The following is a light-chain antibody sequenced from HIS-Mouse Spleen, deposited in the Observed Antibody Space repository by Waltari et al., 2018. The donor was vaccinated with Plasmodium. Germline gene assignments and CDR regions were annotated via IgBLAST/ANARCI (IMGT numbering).Light chain of an antibody. J-gene: IGLJ2*01. V-gene: IGLV2-14*03. Sequence: QSALTQPASVSGSPGQSITISCTGTSSDVGGYNYVSWYQQHPGKDPKLMISDVSNRPSGVSHRFSGSKSGNTASLTISGLQAEDEAEYYCSSYTSSSTLVFGGGTKLTVL. CDR1: SSDVGGYNY. CDR3: SSYTSSSTLV. CDR2: DVS.